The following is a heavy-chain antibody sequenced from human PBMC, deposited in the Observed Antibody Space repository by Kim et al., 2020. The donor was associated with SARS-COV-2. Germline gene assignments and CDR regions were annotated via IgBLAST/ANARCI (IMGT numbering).Heavy chain of an antibody. CDR3: ASGLLGDAFDI. V-gene: IGHV4-59*09. CDR2: T. J-gene: IGHJ3*02. Sequence: TNYNPSLKSRVTISVDTSKNQFSLKLSSVTAADTAVYYCASGLLGDAFDIWGQGTMVTVSS. D-gene: IGHD3-10*01.